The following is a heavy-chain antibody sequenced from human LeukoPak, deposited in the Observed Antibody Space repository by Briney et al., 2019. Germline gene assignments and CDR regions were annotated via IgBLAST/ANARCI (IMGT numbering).Heavy chain of an antibody. CDR1: GYTFTSYY. V-gene: IGHV1-46*01. J-gene: IGHJ6*02. CDR2: INPSGGST. D-gene: IGHD2-2*01. CDR3: ARDDCSSTSCYFGMDV. Sequence: ASVKVSCKASGYTFTSYYMHWVRQAPGQGLEWMGIINPSGGSTSYAQMFQGRVTMTRDTSTSTVYMELSSLRSEDTAVYYCARDDCSSTSCYFGMDVWGQGTTVTVSS.